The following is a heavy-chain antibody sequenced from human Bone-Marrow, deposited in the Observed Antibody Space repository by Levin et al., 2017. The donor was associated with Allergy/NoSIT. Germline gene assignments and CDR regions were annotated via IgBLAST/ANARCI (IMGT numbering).Heavy chain of an antibody. Sequence: ASVKVSCKASGYTFTSYDINWVRQATGQGLEWMGWMNPNSGNTGYAQKFQGRVTMTRNTSISTAYMELSSLRSEDTAVYYCARGLTYYDFWSGYYSYYYYGMDVWGQGTTVTVSS. J-gene: IGHJ6*02. CDR1: GYTFTSYD. D-gene: IGHD3-3*01. CDR2: MNPNSGNT. V-gene: IGHV1-8*01. CDR3: ARGLTYYDFWSGYYSYYYYGMDV.